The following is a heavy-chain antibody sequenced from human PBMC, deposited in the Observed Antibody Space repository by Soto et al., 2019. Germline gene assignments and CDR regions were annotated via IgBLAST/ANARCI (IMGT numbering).Heavy chain of an antibody. J-gene: IGHJ6*02. CDR2: IIPIFGTA. D-gene: IGHD5-12*01. CDR1: GGTFSSYA. V-gene: IGHV1-69*13. CDR3: ARDRSGYYYYYGMDV. Sequence: SVKVSCKASGGTFSSYAISWVRQAPGQGLEWMGGIIPIFGTANYAQKFQGRVTITADESTSTAYMELSSLRSEDTAVYYCARDRSGYYYYYGMDVWGQGTTVTVSS.